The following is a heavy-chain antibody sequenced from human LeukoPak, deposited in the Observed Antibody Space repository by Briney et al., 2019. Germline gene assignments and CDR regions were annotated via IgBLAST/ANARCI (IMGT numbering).Heavy chain of an antibody. Sequence: GGSLRLSCAASGFTFSNYAMNWVRQAPGKGLEWVSVVGGDDATYYTDSVKGRFTISRDNSKNTLSLQMNSLRPEGTAVYYCAKDSWSYNGIYDPFDIWGQGTMVTVSS. D-gene: IGHD2-8*01. CDR3: AKDSWSYNGIYDPFDI. CDR2: VGGDDAT. J-gene: IGHJ3*02. V-gene: IGHV3-23*01. CDR1: GFTFSNYA.